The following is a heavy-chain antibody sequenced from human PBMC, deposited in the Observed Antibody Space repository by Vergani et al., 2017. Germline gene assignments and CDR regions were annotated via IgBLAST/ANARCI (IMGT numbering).Heavy chain of an antibody. D-gene: IGHD1-26*01. CDR3: ARDKREGGSYVSNDY. CDR2: IIPILGIA. Sequence: QVQLVQSGAEVKKPGSSVKVSCKASGGTFSSYTISWVRQAPGQGLEWMGRIIPILGIANYAQTFQGIVTITADKSTSTAYMELSSLRSEDTAVYYCARDKREGGSYVSNDYWGQGSLVTVSS. CDR1: GGTFSSYT. V-gene: IGHV1-69*08. J-gene: IGHJ4*02.